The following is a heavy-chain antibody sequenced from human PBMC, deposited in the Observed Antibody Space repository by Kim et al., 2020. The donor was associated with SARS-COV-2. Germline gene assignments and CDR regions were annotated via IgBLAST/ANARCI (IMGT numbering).Heavy chain of an antibody. Sequence: SVKGRFTISRDNSKNTLYLQWNSLRAEDTAVYYCASATGPYTSSSGIYDYWGQGTLVSVSS. CDR3: ASATGPYTSSSGIYDY. J-gene: IGHJ4*02. D-gene: IGHD6-6*01. V-gene: IGHV3-30*01.